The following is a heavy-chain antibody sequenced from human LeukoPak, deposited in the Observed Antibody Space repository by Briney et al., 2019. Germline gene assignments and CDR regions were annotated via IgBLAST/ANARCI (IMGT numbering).Heavy chain of an antibody. CDR3: ARAPYSSGGSTNFSYYYFLDV. D-gene: IGHD6-19*01. CDR1: GGTFSSYA. V-gene: IGHV1-69*05. J-gene: IGHJ6*03. CDR2: IIPIFGTA. Sequence: GASVKVSCKASGGTFSSYAISWVRQAPGQGLEWMGRIIPIFGTANYAQKFQGRVTITTDESTSTAYMELSSLRSEDTAVYYCARAPYSSGGSTNFSYYYFLDVWGKGTTVTVSS.